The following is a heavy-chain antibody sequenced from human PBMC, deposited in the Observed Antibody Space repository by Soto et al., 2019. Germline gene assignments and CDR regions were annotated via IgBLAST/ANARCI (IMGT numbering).Heavy chain of an antibody. CDR3: ARDIVVVVAATDHDAFDI. CDR1: GGTFSSYA. D-gene: IGHD2-15*01. CDR2: IIPIFGTA. Sequence: SVKVSCKASGGTFSSYAISWVRQAPGQGLEWMGGIIPIFGTANYAQKFQGRVTITADESTSTAYMELSSLRSEDTAVYYCARDIVVVVAATDHDAFDIWGQGTMVTVSS. J-gene: IGHJ3*02. V-gene: IGHV1-69*13.